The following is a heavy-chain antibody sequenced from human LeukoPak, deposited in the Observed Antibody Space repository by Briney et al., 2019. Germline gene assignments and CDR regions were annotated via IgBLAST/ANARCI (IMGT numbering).Heavy chain of an antibody. J-gene: IGHJ2*01. V-gene: IGHV4-59*08. CDR3: AGHGRYYGSGSYRSYWYFDL. CDR2: IYYSGST. CDR1: GGSISSYY. D-gene: IGHD3-10*01. Sequence: SETLSLTCTVSGGSISSYYWSWIRQSPGKGLEWIGYIYYSGSTNYNPSLKSRVTISVDTSKNQFSLKLSSVTAADTAVYYCAGHGRYYGSGSYRSYWYFDLWGRGTLVTVSS.